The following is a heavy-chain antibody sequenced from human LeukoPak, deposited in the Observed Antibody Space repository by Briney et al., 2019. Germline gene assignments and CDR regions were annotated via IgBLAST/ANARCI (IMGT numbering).Heavy chain of an antibody. CDR1: GFTFSSYA. J-gene: IGHJ4*02. CDR3: ASGDGYNYELIDY. Sequence: GRSLRLSCAASGFTFSSYAMHWVGQAPGKGLEWVAVISYDGSNKYYADSVKGRFTISRDNSKNTLYLQMNSLRAEDTAVYYCASGDGYNYELIDYWGQGTLVTVSS. CDR2: ISYDGSNK. V-gene: IGHV3-30-3*01. D-gene: IGHD5-24*01.